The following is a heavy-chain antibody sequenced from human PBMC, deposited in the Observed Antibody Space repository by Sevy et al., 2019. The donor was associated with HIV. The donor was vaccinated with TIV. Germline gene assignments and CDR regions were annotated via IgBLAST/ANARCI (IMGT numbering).Heavy chain of an antibody. CDR1: VFTFSNAW. CDR3: TAGVGTSDFDY. Sequence: GGSLRLSCVASVFTFSNAWMSWVRQTPGKGLEWVGRIKSKTDGGTRDFAAPVKGRFAIERDDSKNTLSLQMDSLKTEDTAVYYCTAGVGTSDFDYWGQGILVTVSS. J-gene: IGHJ4*02. CDR2: IKSKTDGGTR. D-gene: IGHD1-26*01. V-gene: IGHV3-15*01.